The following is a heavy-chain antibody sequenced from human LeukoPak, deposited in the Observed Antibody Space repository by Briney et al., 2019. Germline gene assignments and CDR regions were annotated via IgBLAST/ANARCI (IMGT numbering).Heavy chain of an antibody. V-gene: IGHV1-46*03. Sequence: ASVKVSCKASGYTFTSYYMHWVRQAPGQGLEWMGIINPSGGSTSYAQKFQGRVTMTRDTSTSAVYMELSSLRSEDTAVYYWARAEIAAAGIVYFDYWGQGTLVTVSS. CDR2: INPSGGST. J-gene: IGHJ4*02. CDR1: GYTFTSYY. D-gene: IGHD6-13*01. CDR3: ARAEIAAAGIVYFDY.